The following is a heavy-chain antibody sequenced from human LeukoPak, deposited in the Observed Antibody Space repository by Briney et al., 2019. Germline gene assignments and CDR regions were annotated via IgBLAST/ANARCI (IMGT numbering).Heavy chain of an antibody. D-gene: IGHD2-21*02. V-gene: IGHV4-34*01. CDR3: ARERAMNDSNAFDI. J-gene: IGHJ3*02. CDR2: INHSGST. CDR1: GGSFSGYY. Sequence: SETLSLTCAVYGGSFSGYYWSWIRQPPGKGLEWIEEINHSGSTNYNPSLKSRVTITVDTSKNQFSLKLSSVTAADTAVYYCARERAMNDSNAFDIWGQGTMVTVSS.